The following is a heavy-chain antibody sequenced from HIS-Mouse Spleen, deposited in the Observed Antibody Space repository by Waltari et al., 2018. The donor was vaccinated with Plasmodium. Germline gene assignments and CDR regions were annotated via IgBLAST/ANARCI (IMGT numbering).Heavy chain of an antibody. Sequence: QVQLQQWGAGLLKPSETLSLTCAVYGGSFSGYYWSWIRQPPGKGLEWLGEINHSGSTKYNPSLKSRVTISVDTSKNQFSLKLSSVTAADTAVYYCARYSSSSYYYGMDVWGQGTTVTVSS. V-gene: IGHV4-34*01. CDR3: ARYSSSSYYYGMDV. CDR2: INHSGST. CDR1: GGSFSGYY. J-gene: IGHJ6*02. D-gene: IGHD6-6*01.